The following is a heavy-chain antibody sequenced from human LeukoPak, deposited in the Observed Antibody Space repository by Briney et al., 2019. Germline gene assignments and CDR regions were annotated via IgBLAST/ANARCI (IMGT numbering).Heavy chain of an antibody. CDR3: VKEYHSRGFGAYFDY. J-gene: IGHJ4*02. D-gene: IGHD3-3*01. CDR1: KFTFSHYG. V-gene: IGHV3-30*18. CDR2: ISSDGSIK. Sequence: PGGSLRLSCTASKFTFSHYGMQWVRQAPGKGLGWVAVISSDGSIKVYADSVKGRFTLSRDNSINTVDLQMNSLRAEDTAVYYCVKEYHSRGFGAYFDYWGQGTLVTVSP.